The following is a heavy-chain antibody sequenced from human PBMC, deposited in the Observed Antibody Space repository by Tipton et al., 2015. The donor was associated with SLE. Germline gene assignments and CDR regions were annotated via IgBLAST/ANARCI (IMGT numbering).Heavy chain of an antibody. Sequence: TLSLTCTVSGGSLNSGNYYWVWIRQPPGEGLEWIGSIFYSGNTYYNPSLKSRVTISVDTSKNQFSLKLSSVTAADTAVYYCASRVADRRGDEHFLHWGRGTLVTLSS. J-gene: IGHJ1*01. CDR3: ASRVADRRGDEHFLH. CDR2: IFYSGNT. D-gene: IGHD2-21*02. V-gene: IGHV4-39*01. CDR1: GGSLNSGNYY.